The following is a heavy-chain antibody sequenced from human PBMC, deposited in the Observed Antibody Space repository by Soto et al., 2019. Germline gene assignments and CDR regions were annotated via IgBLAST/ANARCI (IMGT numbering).Heavy chain of an antibody. D-gene: IGHD6-6*01. V-gene: IGHV4-39*01. Sequence: SQTLSLTCTVSGGSISSSSYYWGWIRQPPGKGLEWIGSIYYSGSTYYNPSLKSRVTISVDTSKNQFSLKLSSVTAADTAVYYCARRGKYSSSSFDYWGQGTLVTVSS. CDR2: IYYSGST. CDR3: ARRGKYSSSSFDY. J-gene: IGHJ4*02. CDR1: GGSISSSSYY.